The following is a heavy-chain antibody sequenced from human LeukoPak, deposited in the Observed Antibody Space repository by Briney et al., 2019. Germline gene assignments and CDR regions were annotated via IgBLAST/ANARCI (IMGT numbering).Heavy chain of an antibody. Sequence: GRSLRLSCAASGFTFDDYAMHWVRQAPGKGLEWVSGISWNSGSIGYADSVKGRFTISRDNAKNSLYLQMNSLRAEDTALYYCAKPNLPSSDGVGAFGIWGQGTMVTVSS. J-gene: IGHJ3*02. CDR2: ISWNSGSI. V-gene: IGHV3-9*01. CDR1: GFTFDDYA. D-gene: IGHD6-25*01. CDR3: AKPNLPSSDGVGAFGI.